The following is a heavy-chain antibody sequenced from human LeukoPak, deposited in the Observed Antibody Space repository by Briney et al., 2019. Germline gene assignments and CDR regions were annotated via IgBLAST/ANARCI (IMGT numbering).Heavy chain of an antibody. D-gene: IGHD6-6*01. CDR2: FDPEDGET. V-gene: IGHV1-24*01. CDR1: GYTLTELS. CDR3: ARDRNSGSSLDI. Sequence: ASVKVSCKVSGYTLTELSMHWVRQAPGKGLEWMGGFDPEDGETIYAQKFQGRVTMTEDTSTDTAYMELSSLKSDDTAVYYCARDRNSGSSLDIWGQGTMLTVSS. J-gene: IGHJ3*02.